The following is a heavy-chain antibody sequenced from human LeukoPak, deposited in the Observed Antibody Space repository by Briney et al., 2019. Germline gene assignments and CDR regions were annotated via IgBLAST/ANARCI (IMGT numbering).Heavy chain of an antibody. CDR1: RYSFTSYW. D-gene: IGHD3-22*01. Sequence: GESLKISCKGSRYSFTSYWIGWVRQMPGKGLEWMGIIYPGDSDTRYSPSFQGQVTISADKSISTAYLQWSSLKASDTAMYYCARHKGGDSSGYYYYGMDVWGQGTTVTVSS. CDR3: ARHKGGDSSGYYYYGMDV. V-gene: IGHV5-51*01. J-gene: IGHJ6*02. CDR2: IYPGDSDT.